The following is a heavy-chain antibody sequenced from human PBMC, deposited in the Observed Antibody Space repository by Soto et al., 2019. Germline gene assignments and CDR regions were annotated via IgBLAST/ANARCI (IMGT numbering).Heavy chain of an antibody. J-gene: IGHJ4*02. Sequence: QVQLVQSGAEVKKPGSSVKVSCKASGGTFSSYTISWVRQAPGQGLEWMGRIIPILGIANYAQKFQGRVTITADKSTSTAYMELSSLRSEDTAVYYCARDSSATNRLLAAAPYWGQGTLVTVSS. CDR2: IIPILGIA. V-gene: IGHV1-69*08. CDR3: ARDSSATNRLLAAAPY. CDR1: GGTFSSYT. D-gene: IGHD6-13*01.